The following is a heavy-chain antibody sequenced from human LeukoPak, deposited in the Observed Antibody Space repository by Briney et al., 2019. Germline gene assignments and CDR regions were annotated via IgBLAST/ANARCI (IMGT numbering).Heavy chain of an antibody. CDR2: ICYSGA. D-gene: IGHD2-8*02. Sequence: SETLSLTCSVSGDSISSNIYCWGWIRQPPGKGLEWIATICYSGAYYNPSLKSRLTKSIDTSSNQFSLNLNSVTAADTAVYYCARRPPAGGADWFDPWGQGILVTVSS. J-gene: IGHJ5*02. V-gene: IGHV4-39*01. CDR3: ARRPPAGGADWFDP. CDR1: GDSISSNIYC.